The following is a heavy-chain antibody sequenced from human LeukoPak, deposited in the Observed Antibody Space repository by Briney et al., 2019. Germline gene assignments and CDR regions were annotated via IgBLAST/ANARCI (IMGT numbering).Heavy chain of an antibody. D-gene: IGHD3-9*01. CDR1: GGSFSGYY. CDR3: ARYFTPTAAFDI. V-gene: IGHV4-34*01. Sequence: SETLSLTCAVYGGSFSGYYWSWIRQPPGKGLEWIGEINHSGSTNYNPSLKSRVTISVDTSKNQFSLKLSSVTAADTAVYYCARYFTPTAAFDIWGQGTMVTVSS. CDR2: INHSGST. J-gene: IGHJ3*02.